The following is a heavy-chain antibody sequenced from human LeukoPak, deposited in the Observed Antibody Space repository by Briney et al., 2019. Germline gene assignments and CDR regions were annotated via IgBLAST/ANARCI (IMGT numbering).Heavy chain of an antibody. CDR3: AREGYSNNWFDP. V-gene: IGHV1-46*01. CDR2: INPNGGST. Sequence: ASVKVSCKASGYTFTSHYMHWVRQAPGQGLEWMGIINPNGGSTGYAQTFQGRVAMTRDTSTSTVHMELSSLRSEDTAVYYCAREGYSNNWFDPWGQGTLVTVSS. J-gene: IGHJ5*02. D-gene: IGHD5-24*01. CDR1: GYTFTSHY.